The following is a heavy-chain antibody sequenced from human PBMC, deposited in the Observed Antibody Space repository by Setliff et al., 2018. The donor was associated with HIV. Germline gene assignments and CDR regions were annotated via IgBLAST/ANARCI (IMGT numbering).Heavy chain of an antibody. D-gene: IGHD2-21*01. CDR1: GYSFTTSG. CDR3: GRSRRDCGGGACKSDWFDP. V-gene: IGHV1-18*01. Sequence: ASVKVSCKASGYSFTTSGVSWVRQAPGQGLEWMGWINIRSGNTNYAQNFQGRVTMTTDTSTSTAYMGLRSLGSDDTAVYYCGRSRRDCGGGACKSDWFDPWGQGTLVTVS. CDR2: INIRSGNT. J-gene: IGHJ5*02.